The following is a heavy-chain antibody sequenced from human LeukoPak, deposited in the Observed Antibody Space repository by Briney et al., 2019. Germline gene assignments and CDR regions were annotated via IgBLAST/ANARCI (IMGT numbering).Heavy chain of an antibody. D-gene: IGHD6-19*01. CDR1: GFTFSTYA. J-gene: IGHJ4*02. CDR2: ISGIDT. CDR3: TKDAPDSGGWFFFDS. Sequence: GGSLRLSCAASGFTFSTYAMNWVRQAPGKGLEWVSTISGIDTFYADSVKGRFTISRDNSKNTLYLQMISLRAEDTAVYYCTKDAPDSGGWFFFDSWGQGTLVTVSS. V-gene: IGHV3-23*01.